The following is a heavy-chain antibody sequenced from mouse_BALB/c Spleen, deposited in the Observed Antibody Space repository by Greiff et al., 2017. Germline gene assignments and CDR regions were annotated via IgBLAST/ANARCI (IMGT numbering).Heavy chain of an antibody. Sequence: VKVVESGPGLVQPSQSLSITCTVSGFSLTSYGVHWVRQSPGKGLEWLGVIWSGGSTDYNAAFISRLSISKDNSKSQVFFKMNSLQANDTAIYYCARDGNYFYYAMDYWGQGTSVTVSS. J-gene: IGHJ4*01. D-gene: IGHD2-1*01. V-gene: IGHV2-2*02. CDR2: IWSGGST. CDR1: GFSLTSYG. CDR3: ARDGNYFYYAMDY.